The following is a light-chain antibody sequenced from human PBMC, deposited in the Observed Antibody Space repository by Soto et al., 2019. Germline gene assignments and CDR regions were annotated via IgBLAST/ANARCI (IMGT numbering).Light chain of an antibody. V-gene: IGLV1-47*02. Sequence: QAVVTQPPSASGTPGQRVTFSCSGSSSNIGSSYVYWYQQLPGTAPKLLIYSNDQRPSGVPDRFSGSKSGTAASLAISGLRSEDEADSYCAAWDDSLSGPVFGGGTKLTVL. CDR3: AAWDDSLSGPV. CDR1: SSNIGSSY. J-gene: IGLJ2*01. CDR2: SND.